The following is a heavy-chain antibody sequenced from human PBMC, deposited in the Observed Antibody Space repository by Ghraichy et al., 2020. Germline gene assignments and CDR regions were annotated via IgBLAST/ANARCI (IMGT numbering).Heavy chain of an antibody. V-gene: IGHV4-59*01. CDR3: AKEGWLVPKLFDY. J-gene: IGHJ4*02. CDR1: GGSISSYY. CDR2: IYYSGST. D-gene: IGHD6-19*01. Sequence: SETLSLTCTVSGGSISSYYWSWIRQPPGKGLEWIGYIYYSGSTNYNPSLKSRVTISVDTSKNQFSLKLSSVTAADTAVYYCAKEGWLVPKLFDYWGQGTLVTVSS.